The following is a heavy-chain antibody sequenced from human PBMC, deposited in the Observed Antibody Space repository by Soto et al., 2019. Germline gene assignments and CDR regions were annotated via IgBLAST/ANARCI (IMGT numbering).Heavy chain of an antibody. CDR2: AYYRSKWFK. CDR1: GDSVSGNSAA. D-gene: IGHD3-16*01. Sequence: SQTLSLTCAISGDSVSGNSAAWNWIRQSPSRGLKWLGRAYYRSKWFKDYAESVKSRIIFNPDTAKNQVSLQLNSVTAEDTAVYYCARALLGGRAPLDYSGQGTLVTVSA. V-gene: IGHV6-1*01. J-gene: IGHJ4*02. CDR3: ARALLGGRAPLDY.